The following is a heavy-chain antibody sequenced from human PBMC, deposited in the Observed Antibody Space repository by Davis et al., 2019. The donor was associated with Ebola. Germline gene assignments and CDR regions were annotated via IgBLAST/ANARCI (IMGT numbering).Heavy chain of an antibody. CDR3: AKDYDFWGNGWFDP. J-gene: IGHJ5*02. CDR1: GFTFSSYA. Sequence: PGGSLRLSCAASGFTFSSYAMGWVRQAPGKGLEWVSAISGSGGSTYYADSVKGRFTISRDNSKNTLYLQMNSLRAEDTAVYYCAKDYDFWGNGWFDPWGQGTLVTVSS. D-gene: IGHD3-3*01. CDR2: ISGSGGST. V-gene: IGHV3-23*01.